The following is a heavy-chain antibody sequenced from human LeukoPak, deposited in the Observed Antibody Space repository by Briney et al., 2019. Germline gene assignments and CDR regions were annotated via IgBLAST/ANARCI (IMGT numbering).Heavy chain of an antibody. CDR3: AKRASLGELSYWFDP. J-gene: IGHJ5*02. D-gene: IGHD3-10*01. CDR2: ISDSGGNT. CDR1: GFTFSRYA. Sequence: GGSLRLSCAASGFTFSRYAMIWVRQAPGKGLEWVSFISDSGGNTYYSDSVKGRFTISRDNSKNTLYLQMNSLRAEDTAVYYCAKRASLGELSYWFDPWGQGTLVTVSS. V-gene: IGHV3-23*01.